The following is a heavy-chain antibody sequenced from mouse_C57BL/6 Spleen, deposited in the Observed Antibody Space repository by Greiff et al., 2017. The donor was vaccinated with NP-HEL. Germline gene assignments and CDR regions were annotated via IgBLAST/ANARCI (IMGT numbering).Heavy chain of an antibody. V-gene: IGHV1-82*01. CDR1: GYAFSSSW. D-gene: IGHD1-1*01. CDR2: IYPGDGDT. Sequence: VKLMESGPELVKPGASVKISCKASGYAFSSSWMNWVKQRPGKGLEWIGRIYPGDGDTNYNGKFKGKATLTADNSSSTAYMQLSSLTSEDSAVYFCARSTTVVDFDYWGQGTTLTVSS. CDR3: ARSTTVVDFDY. J-gene: IGHJ2*01.